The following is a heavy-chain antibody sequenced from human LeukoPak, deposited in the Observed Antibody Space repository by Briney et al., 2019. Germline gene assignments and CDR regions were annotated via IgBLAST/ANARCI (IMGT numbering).Heavy chain of an antibody. Sequence: SETLSLTCTVSGGSMSPYYWSWIRQSPEKALVWIGYIHYSGSTNYNPSFKSRISISVDMSKNQFSLRLSSVTAADTALYYCGGHFTYHYDSSGYPRDVFDIWGQGTMVTVSS. CDR2: IHYSGST. V-gene: IGHV4-59*08. D-gene: IGHD3-22*01. CDR1: GGSMSPYY. J-gene: IGHJ3*02. CDR3: GGHFTYHYDSSGYPRDVFDI.